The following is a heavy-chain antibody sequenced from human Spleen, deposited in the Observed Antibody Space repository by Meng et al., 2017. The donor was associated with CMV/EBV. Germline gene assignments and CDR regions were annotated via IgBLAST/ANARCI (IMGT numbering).Heavy chain of an antibody. J-gene: IGHJ4*02. Sequence: SVKVSCKASGGTFGSNTISWARQAPGQGLEWMGGIIPIFGTANYAQKFQGRVTITKDETTTTAYMELSSLRAADTAVYYCGRDQGGNGYVWGSNFDYWGQGTLVTVSS. CDR2: IIPIFGTA. CDR1: GGTFGSNT. CDR3: GRDQGGNGYVWGSNFDY. V-gene: IGHV1-69*05. D-gene: IGHD3-16*01.